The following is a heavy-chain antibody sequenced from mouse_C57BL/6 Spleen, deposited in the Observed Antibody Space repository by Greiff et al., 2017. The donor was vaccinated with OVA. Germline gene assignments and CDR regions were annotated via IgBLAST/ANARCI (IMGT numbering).Heavy chain of an antibody. Sequence: EVQLQQSGPVLVKPGASVKMSCKASGYTFTDYYMNWVKQSHGKSLEWIGVINPYNGGTSYNQKFKGKATLTVDKSSSTAYIELNSLTSEDSAVYYCARSPYYGSSYDYFDYWGQGTTLTVSS. V-gene: IGHV1-19*01. CDR2: INPYNGGT. D-gene: IGHD1-1*01. J-gene: IGHJ2*01. CDR1: GYTFTDYY. CDR3: ARSPYYGSSYDYFDY.